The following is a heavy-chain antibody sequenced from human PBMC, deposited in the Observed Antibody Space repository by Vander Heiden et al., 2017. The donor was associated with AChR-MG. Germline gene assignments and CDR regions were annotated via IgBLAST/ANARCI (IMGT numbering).Heavy chain of an antibody. V-gene: IGHV3-21*01. CDR2: ISSSSSYI. Sequence: EVQLVESGGGLVKPGGSLRLSCAASGFTFSSYSMNWVRQAPGKELEWASSISSSSSYIYYADSVKGRFTISRDNAKNSLYLQMNSLRAEDTAVYYCARDSTVFGSGSRSYYYYYYGMDVWGQGTTVTVSS. J-gene: IGHJ6*02. CDR3: ARDSTVFGSGSRSYYYYYYGMDV. CDR1: GFTFSSYS. D-gene: IGHD3-10*01.